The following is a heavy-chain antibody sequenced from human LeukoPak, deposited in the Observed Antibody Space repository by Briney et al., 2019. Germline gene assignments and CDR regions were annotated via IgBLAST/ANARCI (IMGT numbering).Heavy chain of an antibody. J-gene: IGHJ4*02. D-gene: IGHD2-8*02. V-gene: IGHV3-21*01. Sequence: GGPLNPSCVASGFTFSTYAMTWVRPAQGKGLEWVSSISSSSRDIYYAASVKGRSTISRDNANNSVYLQINSLRGEDTAVYYCARAPRGAYWFIDYWGQGTLVTVSS. CDR3: ARAPRGAYWFIDY. CDR2: ISSSSRDI. CDR1: GFTFSTYA.